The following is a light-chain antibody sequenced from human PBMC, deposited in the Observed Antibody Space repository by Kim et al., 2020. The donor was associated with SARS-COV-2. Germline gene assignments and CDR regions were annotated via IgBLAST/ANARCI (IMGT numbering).Light chain of an antibody. CDR3: NSRDSSGNHPDV. CDR1: SLRRYY. J-gene: IGLJ1*01. CDR2: GKN. V-gene: IGLV3-19*01. Sequence: SSELTQDPAVSVALGQTVRITCQGDSLRRYYASWYQQKPGQAPVLVIYGKNNRPSGSPDRFSGSSSGNTASLTITGAQAEDEADYYCNSRDSSGNHPDVFGTGTKVTVL.